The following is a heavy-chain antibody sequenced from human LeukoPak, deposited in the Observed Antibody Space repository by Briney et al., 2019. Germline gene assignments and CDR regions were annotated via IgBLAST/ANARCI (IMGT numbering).Heavy chain of an antibody. CDR3: ARLNSSWYLVDY. V-gene: IGHV4-61*02. D-gene: IGHD6-13*01. Sequence: SETLSLTCTVSGGSISSGSYYWSWIRQPAGKGLEWIGRIYTSGSTHYNPSLKSRVTISVDTSKNQFSLKLSSVTAADTAVYYCARLNSSWYLVDYWGQGTLVTVSS. CDR2: IYTSGST. CDR1: GGSISSGSYY. J-gene: IGHJ4*02.